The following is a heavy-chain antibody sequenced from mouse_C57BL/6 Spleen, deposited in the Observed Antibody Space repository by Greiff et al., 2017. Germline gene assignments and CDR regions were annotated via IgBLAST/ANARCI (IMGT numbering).Heavy chain of an antibody. Sequence: EVKLVESGGGLVKPGGSLKLSCAASGFTFSSYAMSWVRQTPEKRLEWVATISDGGSYTYYPDNVKGRFTISRDNAKNNLYLHMSHLKSEDTAMYYCARDRRWFDYWGQGTTLTVSS. CDR1: GFTFSSYA. D-gene: IGHD1-1*01. CDR2: ISDGGSYT. J-gene: IGHJ2*01. V-gene: IGHV5-4*01. CDR3: ARDRRWFDY.